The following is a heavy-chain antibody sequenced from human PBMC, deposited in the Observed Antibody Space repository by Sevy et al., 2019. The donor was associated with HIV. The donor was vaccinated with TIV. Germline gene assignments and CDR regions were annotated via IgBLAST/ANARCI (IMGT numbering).Heavy chain of an antibody. D-gene: IGHD3-9*01. CDR3: ARHSTHSRIFRNDAFDI. J-gene: IGHJ3*02. CDR2: IYPGDSDT. CDR1: GYSFTSYW. V-gene: IGHV5-51*01. Sequence: GESLKISCKGSGYSFTSYWIGWVRQMPGKGLEWMGIIYPGDSDTRYSPSFQGQVTISADKSISTAYLPWSSLKASDTAMYYCARHSTHSRIFRNDAFDIWGQGTMVTVS.